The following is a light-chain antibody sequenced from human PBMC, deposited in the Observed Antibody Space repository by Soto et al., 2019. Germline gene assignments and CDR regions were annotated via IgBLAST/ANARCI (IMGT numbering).Light chain of an antibody. J-gene: IGLJ2*01. CDR3: AAWDDSLNGVL. Sequence: QSVLTQPPSASGTPGQTVTISCSGSTSNIGGNTVNWYQQLPGMAPKLLIYTNNQRPSGVPDRFSGSKSGTSASLAVSGLQSEDEADYYCAAWDDSLNGVLFGGGTKVNVL. V-gene: IGLV1-44*01. CDR1: TSNIGGNT. CDR2: TNN.